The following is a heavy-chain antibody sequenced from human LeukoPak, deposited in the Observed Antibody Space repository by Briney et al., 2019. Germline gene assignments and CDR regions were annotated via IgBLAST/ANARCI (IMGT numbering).Heavy chain of an antibody. CDR3: ARAPRGFYHYFDY. CDR1: GYTFTSYD. Sequence: ASVNVSCKASGYTFTSYDINWVRQAPGQGLERMGWMNPNSGNTGYAQKFQGRVTITRNTSISTAYMELSSLRSEDTAVYYCARAPRGFYHYFDYWGQGTLVTVSS. V-gene: IGHV1-8*03. CDR2: MNPNSGNT. D-gene: IGHD3-10*01. J-gene: IGHJ4*02.